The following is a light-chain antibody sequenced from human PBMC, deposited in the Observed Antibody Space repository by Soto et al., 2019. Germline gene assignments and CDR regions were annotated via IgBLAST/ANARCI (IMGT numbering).Light chain of an antibody. CDR1: QSVSHY. CDR2: EAS. CDR3: QQRQYWPPIT. V-gene: IGKV3-11*01. Sequence: EVVLTQSPATLSLSPGESATLSCRVSQSVSHYLVWYQQKPGQAPRLLISEASNRATGIPARFSGSGSGTDFTLTINNLEPEDSAVYYCQQRQYWPPITFGQGTRLEIK. J-gene: IGKJ5*01.